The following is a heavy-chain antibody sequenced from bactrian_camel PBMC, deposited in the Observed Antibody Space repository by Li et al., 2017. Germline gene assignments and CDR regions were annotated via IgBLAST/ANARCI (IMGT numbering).Heavy chain of an antibody. D-gene: IGHD2*01. J-gene: IGHJ4*01. CDR2: FIGTDGTT. CDR1: GFADSRYC. Sequence: HVQLVESGGGSVQAGGSLILSCAYSGFADSRYCMAWFRQAPGKEREGVAFIGTDGTTSYDDSVKGRFTISKDMYRRNLNLQMNSLKPEDTAMYYCTYDPLSGDCDSRLYPYTGQGTQVTVS. V-gene: IGHV3S26*01.